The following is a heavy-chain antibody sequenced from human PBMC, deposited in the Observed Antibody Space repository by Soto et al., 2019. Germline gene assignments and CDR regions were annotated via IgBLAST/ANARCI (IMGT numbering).Heavy chain of an antibody. CDR1: GGTFSSYA. J-gene: IGHJ6*02. CDR2: IIPISDTT. Sequence: QVQLVQSGAEVKKPGSSVKVSCKASGGTFSSYAISWVRQAPGQGLEWMGGIIPISDTTNYAQKFQGRVTITAGESTSTAYMELSSLRSEDTAVYYCARSHGSSTSLEIYYYYYYGMDVRGQGTTVTVSS. CDR3: ARSHGSSTSLEIYYYYYYGMDV. D-gene: IGHD2-2*01. V-gene: IGHV1-69*01.